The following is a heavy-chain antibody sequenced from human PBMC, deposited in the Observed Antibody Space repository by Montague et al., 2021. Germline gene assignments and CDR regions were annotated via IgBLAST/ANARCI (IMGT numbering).Heavy chain of an antibody. CDR1: RYPINSDSY. CDR2: VSHGGRT. CDR3: AREWERYYNIDI. J-gene: IGHJ6*03. V-gene: IGHV4-38-2*02. D-gene: IGHD1-26*01. Sequence: SETLSLTCTVSRYPINSDSYWGWFSQHPGKGLVWMGSVSHGGRTNYNPSLMSRVTISADTSNNHLSLKMSTVTAADTAVYYCAREWERYYNIDIWGQGTTVTVSS.